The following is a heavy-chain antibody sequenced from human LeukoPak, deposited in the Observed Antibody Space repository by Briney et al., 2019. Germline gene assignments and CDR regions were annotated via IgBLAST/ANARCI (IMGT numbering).Heavy chain of an antibody. J-gene: IGHJ6*03. CDR1: GGTFSSYA. Sequence: ASVKVSCKASGGTFSSYAISWVRQAPGQGLEWMGGIIPIFGTATYAQKFQGRVTITTDESTSTAYMELSSLRSGDTAVYYCAGDRRGPYYMDVWGKGTTVTVSS. D-gene: IGHD3/OR15-3a*01. V-gene: IGHV1-69*05. CDR2: IIPIFGTA. CDR3: AGDRRGPYYMDV.